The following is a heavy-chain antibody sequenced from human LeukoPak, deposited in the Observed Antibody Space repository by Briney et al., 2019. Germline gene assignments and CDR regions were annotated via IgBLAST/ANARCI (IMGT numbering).Heavy chain of an antibody. Sequence: SETLSLTCTVSGGSISSGSYYWSWIRQPPGKGLEWIGYIYYSGSTNYNPSLKSRVTISLDTSKNQFSLKLSSVTAADTAVYYCARVTRDGYNYFDYWGQGTLVTVSS. CDR2: IYYSGST. CDR3: ARVTRDGYNYFDY. D-gene: IGHD5-24*01. CDR1: GGSISSGSYY. V-gene: IGHV4-61*01. J-gene: IGHJ4*02.